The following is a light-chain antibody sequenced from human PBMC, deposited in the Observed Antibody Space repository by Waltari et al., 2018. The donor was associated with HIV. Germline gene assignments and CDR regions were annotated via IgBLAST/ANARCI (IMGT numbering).Light chain of an antibody. CDR2: DFS. V-gene: IGLV2-14*01. CDR3: SSYTSSSTYV. Sequence: QSALTQPASVSGSPGQSITISCTGTSSDVGGYTYVPWSHPHPGKAPRLMIYDFSNRPSGVSNRFSGSKSGNTASLTISGLQAEDEADYYCSSYTSSSTYVFGTGTKVTVL. J-gene: IGLJ1*01. CDR1: SSDVGGYTY.